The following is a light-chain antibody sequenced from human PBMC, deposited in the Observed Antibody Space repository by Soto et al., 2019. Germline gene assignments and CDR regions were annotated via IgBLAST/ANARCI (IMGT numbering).Light chain of an antibody. CDR2: GAS. CDR3: QQYNNWPPIP. Sequence: EIVMTQSPATLSVSPGERATLSCRASQSVSSNLARYQQTPGQAPRPLIYGASTRATGIPARFSGSGSGTEFTLTIRSLPSEDFAVYYCQQYNNWPPIPFGQGTRLEIK. CDR1: QSVSSN. J-gene: IGKJ5*01. V-gene: IGKV3-15*01.